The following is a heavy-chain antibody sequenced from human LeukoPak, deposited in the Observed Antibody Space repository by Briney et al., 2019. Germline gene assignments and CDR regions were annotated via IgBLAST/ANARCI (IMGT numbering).Heavy chain of an antibody. CDR1: GFTFSDSA. CDR2: IRSKPNSYAT. D-gene: IGHD2-15*01. Sequence: GGSLRLSCAASGFTFSDSAFHWVRQASGKGLEWVGRIRSKPNSYATAYTAPVKGRFTISRDDSKNMAYLQMNSLNTEDTAMYYCTRHLIGSTPFDYWGQGTLVSVSS. V-gene: IGHV3-73*01. J-gene: IGHJ4*02. CDR3: TRHLIGSTPFDY.